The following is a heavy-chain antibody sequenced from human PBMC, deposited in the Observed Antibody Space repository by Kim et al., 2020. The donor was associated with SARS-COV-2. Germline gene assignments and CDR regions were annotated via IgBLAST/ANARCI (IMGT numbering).Heavy chain of an antibody. V-gene: IGHV4-39*07. Sequence: STYYNPSLKSRVTISVDTSKNQFSLKLSSVTAADTAVYYCASTLRWQIDYWGQGTLVTVSS. CDR3: ASTLRWQIDY. D-gene: IGHD4-17*01. J-gene: IGHJ4*02. CDR2: ST.